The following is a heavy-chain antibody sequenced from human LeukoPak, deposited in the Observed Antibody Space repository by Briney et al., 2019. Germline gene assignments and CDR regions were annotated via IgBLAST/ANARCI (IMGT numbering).Heavy chain of an antibody. CDR2: IYYSRGT. J-gene: IGHJ6*03. D-gene: IGHD6-13*01. Sequence: SETLSLTCTVSGGSISGDFWNWIRDSPGKGLKGIGYIYYSRGTNHNPSLKSRLNISVDTSKHQFSLKLSSVTAADTAVYYCARRAAAVGTYYMDVWGKGTTVTVSS. CDR1: GGSISGDF. V-gene: IGHV4-59*01. CDR3: ARRAAAVGTYYMDV.